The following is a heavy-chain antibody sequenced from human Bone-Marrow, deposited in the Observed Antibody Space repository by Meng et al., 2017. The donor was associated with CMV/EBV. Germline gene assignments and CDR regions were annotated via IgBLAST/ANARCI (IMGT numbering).Heavy chain of an antibody. CDR1: GFTFSDYY. CDR2: ISSSSSYT. CDR3: ARGKDIVATIEENWFDP. J-gene: IGHJ5*02. V-gene: IGHV3-11*05. D-gene: IGHD5-12*01. Sequence: QVQLVESGGGVVKPGGSLRLSCAASGFTFSDYYMSWIRQAPGKGLEWVSYISSSSSYTNYADSVKGRFTISRDNAKNSLYLQMNSLRAEDTAVYYCARGKDIVATIEENWFDPWGQGTLVTVS.